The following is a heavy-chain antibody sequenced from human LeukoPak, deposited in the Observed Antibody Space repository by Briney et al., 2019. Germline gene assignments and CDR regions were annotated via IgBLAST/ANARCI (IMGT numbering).Heavy chain of an antibody. J-gene: IGHJ5*02. V-gene: IGHV3-21*01. CDR1: GFTFSDFS. D-gene: IGHD6-13*01. CDR3: ARDGAAAAYDP. CDR2: ISSSSSYM. Sequence: TGGSLRLSCAASGFTFSDFSMNWVRQAPGRGLEWVSSISSSSSYMYYADSVKGRFTISRDNAKNSVYLQMNSLRAEDTAVYYCARDGAAAAYDPWGQGTLVTVSS.